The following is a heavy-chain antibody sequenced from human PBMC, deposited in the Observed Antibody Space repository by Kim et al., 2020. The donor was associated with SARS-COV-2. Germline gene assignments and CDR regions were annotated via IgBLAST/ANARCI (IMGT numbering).Heavy chain of an antibody. D-gene: IGHD1-26*01. J-gene: IGHJ6*01. Sequence: SETLSLTCTVSGYSISSGYYWGWIRQPPGKGLEWIGSIYHSGSTYYNSLHKSRAIILVDTSKNQFLMKLTFATAAATVVYYCARDRSTALFLASYYFGM. CDR3: ARDRSTALFLASYYFGM. CDR1: GYSISSGYY. V-gene: IGHV4-38-2*02. CDR2: IYHSGST.